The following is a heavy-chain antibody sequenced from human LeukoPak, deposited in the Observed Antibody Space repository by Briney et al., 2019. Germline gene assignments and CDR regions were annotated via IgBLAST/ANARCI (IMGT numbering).Heavy chain of an antibody. CDR3: AREAPAVAGIDY. Sequence: SETLSLTCTVSGGSISSYYWSWIRQPPGKGLEWIGYIYYSGSTNYNPSLKSRVTISVDTSKNQFSLKLSSVTAADTAVYYCAREAPAVAGIDYWGQGTLVTVSS. CDR2: IYYSGST. CDR1: GGSISSYY. V-gene: IGHV4-59*01. J-gene: IGHJ4*02. D-gene: IGHD6-19*01.